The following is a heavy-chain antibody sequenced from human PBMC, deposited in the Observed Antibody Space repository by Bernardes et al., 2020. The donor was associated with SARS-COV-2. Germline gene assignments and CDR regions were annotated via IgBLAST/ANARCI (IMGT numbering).Heavy chain of an antibody. V-gene: IGHV4-61*02. CDR2: TDTTGSS. J-gene: IGHJ6*02. D-gene: IGHD3-3*01. Sequence: SETLSLTCSVSGGSISSGNHYWSWVRQPAGKGLEWIGRTDTTGSSHYNPSLKSRVTISVDRSKNQFSLSLTSLTAADTAVYYCARDGVEYDETVGSYYYYGLDVWGQGTTVTVSS. CDR1: GGSISSGNHY. CDR3: ARDGVEYDETVGSYYYYGLDV.